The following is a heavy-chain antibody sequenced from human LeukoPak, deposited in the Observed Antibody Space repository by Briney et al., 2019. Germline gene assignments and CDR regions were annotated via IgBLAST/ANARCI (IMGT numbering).Heavy chain of an antibody. V-gene: IGHV3-30*19. J-gene: IGHJ4*02. CDR2: ISNDGTTK. D-gene: IGHD3-9*01. Sequence: PGGSLRLSCAASGFTFSSYGMHWVRQIPGKGLEWVAIISNDGTTKNYAESVKGRFTISRDNSKNTLYLQMNTLRPEDTAVYYCAKDLRYLDWLYNFDYWGQGTLVTVSS. CDR3: AKDLRYLDWLYNFDY. CDR1: GFTFSSYG.